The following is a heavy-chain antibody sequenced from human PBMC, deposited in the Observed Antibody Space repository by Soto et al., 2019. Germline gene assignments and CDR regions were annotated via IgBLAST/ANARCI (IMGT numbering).Heavy chain of an antibody. J-gene: IGHJ2*01. Sequence: QVQLVQSGAEVKKPGASVKVSCKASGYTFTSYAMPWVRQAPGQRLEWMGWINAGNGKTKYSQKFQGRVTITRDTAASTAYMELSSLRSEDTAVYYSARGGSLYWYFDLWGRGTLVTVSS. V-gene: IGHV1-3*01. CDR1: GYTFTSYA. CDR3: ARGGSLYWYFDL. CDR2: INAGNGKT. D-gene: IGHD1-26*01.